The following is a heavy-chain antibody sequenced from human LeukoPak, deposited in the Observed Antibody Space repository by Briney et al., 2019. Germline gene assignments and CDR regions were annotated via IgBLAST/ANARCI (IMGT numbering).Heavy chain of an antibody. CDR1: GGSISSYY. V-gene: IGHV4-4*07. CDR3: AREGYDFWSGYYPD. Sequence: PSETLSLTCTVSGGSISSYYWSWIRQPAGKGLEWIGRIYISGSTNYNPSLKSRVTISVDTSKNQFSLKLSSVTAADTAVYYCAREGYDFWSGYYPDWGQGTLVTVSS. CDR2: IYISGST. J-gene: IGHJ4*02. D-gene: IGHD3-3*01.